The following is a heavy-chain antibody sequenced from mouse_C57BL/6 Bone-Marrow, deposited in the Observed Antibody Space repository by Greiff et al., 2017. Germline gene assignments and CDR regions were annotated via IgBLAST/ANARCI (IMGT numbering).Heavy chain of an antibody. CDR1: GYAFSSSW. V-gene: IGHV1-82*01. CDR2: IYPGDGDT. Sequence: QVQLQQSGPELVKPGASVKISCKASGYAFSSSWMNWVKQRPGKGLEWIGRIYPGDGDTNYNGKFKGKATLTADKSSSTAYMQRSSLTSEDSAVYFCARVTTGARYFDVWGTGTTVTVSS. J-gene: IGHJ1*03. CDR3: ARVTTGARYFDV. D-gene: IGHD1-1*01.